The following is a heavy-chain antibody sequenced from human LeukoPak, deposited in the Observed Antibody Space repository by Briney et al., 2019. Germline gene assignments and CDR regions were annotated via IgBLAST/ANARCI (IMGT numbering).Heavy chain of an antibody. Sequence: GGSLRLSCAASGFTFSSYALSWVRQAPGKGLEWVSAISGSGGSTYYADSVKGRFTISRDNSKNTLYLQMNSLRAEDTAVYYCAKIGLGYCSGGSCYEDYWGQGTLVTVSS. V-gene: IGHV3-23*01. J-gene: IGHJ4*02. CDR3: AKIGLGYCSGGSCYEDY. CDR1: GFTFSSYA. CDR2: ISGSGGST. D-gene: IGHD2-15*01.